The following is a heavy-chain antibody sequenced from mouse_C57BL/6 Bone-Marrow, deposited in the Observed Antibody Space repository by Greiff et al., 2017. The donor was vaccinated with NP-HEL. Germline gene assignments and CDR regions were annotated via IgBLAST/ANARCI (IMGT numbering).Heavy chain of an antibody. J-gene: IGHJ3*01. CDR1: GFTFSSYA. CDR2: ISDGGSYT. V-gene: IGHV5-4*01. CDR3: ASDPFNWGAY. Sequence: EVHLVESGGGLVKPGGSLKLSCAASGFTFSSYAMSWVRQTPEKRLEWVATISDGGSYTYYPDNVKGRFTISRDNAKNNLYLQMSHLKSDDTAMYYCASDPFNWGAYWGQGTLVTVSA. D-gene: IGHD4-1*02.